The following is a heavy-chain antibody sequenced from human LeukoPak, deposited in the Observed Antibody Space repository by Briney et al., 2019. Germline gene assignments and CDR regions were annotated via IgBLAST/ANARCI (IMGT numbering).Heavy chain of an antibody. D-gene: IGHD5-12*01. Sequence: KPSETLSLTCTVSGGSISSYYWSWIRQPPGKGLEWIGYIYYSGSTNYNPSLKSRVTISVDTSKDQFSLKLSSVTAADTAVYYCARCGYDYGIVDYWGQGTPVTVSS. J-gene: IGHJ4*02. CDR3: ARCGYDYGIVDY. CDR1: GGSISSYY. V-gene: IGHV4-59*01. CDR2: IYYSGST.